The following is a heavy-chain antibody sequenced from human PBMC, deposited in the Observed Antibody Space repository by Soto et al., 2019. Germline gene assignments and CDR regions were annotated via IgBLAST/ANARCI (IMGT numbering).Heavy chain of an antibody. CDR3: AKVFYYYDSSGYYYFDY. J-gene: IGHJ4*02. CDR1: GFTFSSYA. CDR2: ISGSGSTI. D-gene: IGHD3-22*01. Sequence: GGSLRLSCAASGFTFSSYAVSWVRQAPGKGPEWISSISGSGSTIYYADSVKGRFTISRDNSKNALYLQMSSLRAEDTAVYYCAKVFYYYDSSGYYYFDYWGQGTLVTVSS. V-gene: IGHV3-23*01.